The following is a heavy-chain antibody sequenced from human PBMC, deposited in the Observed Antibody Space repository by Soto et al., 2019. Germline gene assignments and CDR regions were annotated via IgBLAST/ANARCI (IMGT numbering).Heavy chain of an antibody. V-gene: IGHV3-23*01. CDR1: GFTFSSYA. CDR2: IDGSGGRT. J-gene: IGHJ4*02. Sequence: PGGSLRLSCAASGFTFSSYAMSWVRQAPGKGLEWVSSIDGSGGRTFYADSVKGRFAISRDNSKGTLYLLMNSLRAEDTAVYYCAKYTRALDSWGQGTLVTVSS. CDR3: AKYTRALDS. D-gene: IGHD2-2*01.